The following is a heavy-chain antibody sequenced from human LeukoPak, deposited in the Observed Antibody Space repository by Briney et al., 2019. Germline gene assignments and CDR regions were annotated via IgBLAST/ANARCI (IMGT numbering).Heavy chain of an antibody. CDR2: IKSKTDGGTT. V-gene: IGHV3-15*01. J-gene: IGHJ4*02. Sequence: GGSLRLSCAASGFTFSSYWMSWVRQAPGKGLEWVGRIKSKTDGGTTDYAAPVKGRFTISRDDSKNTLYLQMNSLKTEDTAVYYCTTDGYYGSGSYNYWGQGTLVTVSS. D-gene: IGHD3-10*01. CDR1: GFTFSSYW. CDR3: TTDGYYGSGSYNY.